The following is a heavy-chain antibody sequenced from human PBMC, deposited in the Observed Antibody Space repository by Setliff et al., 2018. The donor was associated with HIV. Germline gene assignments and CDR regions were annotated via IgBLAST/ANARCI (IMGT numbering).Heavy chain of an antibody. J-gene: IGHJ4*02. V-gene: IGHV1-69*05. CDR3: ARDYWKVPDH. D-gene: IGHD1-1*01. CDR2: IIPMYDTR. Sequence: SVKVSCKTSGGTFSSFVITWVRQAPGQGLEWMGGIIPMYDTRNYAQKFQGRVTMTTDTSASTAYMELSSLRSEDTAVYYCARDYWKVPDHWGQGTLVTVSS. CDR1: GGTFSSFV.